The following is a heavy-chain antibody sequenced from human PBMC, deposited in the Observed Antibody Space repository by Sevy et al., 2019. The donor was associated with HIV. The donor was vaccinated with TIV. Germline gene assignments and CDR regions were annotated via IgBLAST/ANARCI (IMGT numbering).Heavy chain of an antibody. CDR3: ARVSQPGDGPVLEYFQH. Sequence: ASVKVSCKASGYTFTGYYMHWVRQAPGQGVEWMGWINPNSGGTNYAQKFQGRVTMTRDTSISTAYMELSRLRSDDTAVYYCARVSQPGDGPVLEYFQHWGQGTLFTVSS. CDR1: GYTFTGYY. V-gene: IGHV1-2*02. J-gene: IGHJ1*01. D-gene: IGHD1-26*01. CDR2: INPNSGGT.